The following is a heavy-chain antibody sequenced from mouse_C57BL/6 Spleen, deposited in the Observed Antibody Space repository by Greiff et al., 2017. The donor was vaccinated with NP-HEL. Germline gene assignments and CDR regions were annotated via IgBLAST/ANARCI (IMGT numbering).Heavy chain of an antibody. CDR3: ARERRVAWYFEV. J-gene: IGHJ1*03. Sequence: EVKLMESGGGLVKPGGSLKLSCAASGFTFSSYAMSWVRQTPEKRLEWVATISDGGSYTYYPDNVKGRFTISRDNAKNNLYLQMSHLKSEDTAMYFCARERRVAWYFEVCGTGRTVTVSS. CDR1: GFTFSSYA. V-gene: IGHV5-4*01. CDR2: ISDGGSYT.